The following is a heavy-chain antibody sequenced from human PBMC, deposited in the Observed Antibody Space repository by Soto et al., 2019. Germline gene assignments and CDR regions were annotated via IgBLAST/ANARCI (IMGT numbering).Heavy chain of an antibody. V-gene: IGHV1-46*03. CDR1: GYTFTSYY. J-gene: IGHJ4*02. D-gene: IGHD2-8*01. CDR2: INPSGGST. Sequence: ASVKVSCKASGYTFTSYYMHWVRQAPGQGLEWMGIINPSGGSTSYAQKFQGRVTMTRDTSTSTVYMELSSLRSEDTALYYCARDSGYCTNGVCYPDYWGQGTLVTVSS. CDR3: ARDSGYCTNGVCYPDY.